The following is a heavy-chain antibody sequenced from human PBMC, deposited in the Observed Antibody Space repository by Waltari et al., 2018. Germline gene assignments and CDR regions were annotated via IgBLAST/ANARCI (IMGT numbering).Heavy chain of an antibody. V-gene: IGHV3-15*01. CDR1: GSTFTKAW. D-gene: IGHD3-10*01. Sequence: EVQLVESGGGLVRPGGSLRLSCLVSGSTFTKAWMSWVRQGPGKGLEWVGRIKSEGDGGTTDYATPLKGRISLSRDDSKSTVYLQMNTLKAEDTGVYFCATDYGDFLGVWGPGTTVTV. CDR2: IKSEGDGGTT. J-gene: IGHJ6*02. CDR3: ATDYGDFLGV.